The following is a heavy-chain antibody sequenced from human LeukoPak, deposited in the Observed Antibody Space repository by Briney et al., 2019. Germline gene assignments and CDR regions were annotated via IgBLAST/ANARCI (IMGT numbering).Heavy chain of an antibody. CDR3: ARDEGWELLFYYYYGMDV. J-gene: IGHJ6*02. CDR1: GFTFSSYA. CDR2: ISYDGSNK. Sequence: GGSLRLSCAASGFTFSSYAMHWVRQAPGKGLEWVAVISYDGSNKYYADSVKGRFTISRDNSKNTLYLQVNSLRAEDTAVYYCARDEGWELLFYYYYGMDVWGQGTTVTASS. D-gene: IGHD1-26*01. V-gene: IGHV3-30-3*01.